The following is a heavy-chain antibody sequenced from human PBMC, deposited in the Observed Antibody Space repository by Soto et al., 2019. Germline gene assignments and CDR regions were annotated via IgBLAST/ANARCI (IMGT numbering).Heavy chain of an antibody. J-gene: IGHJ4*02. Sequence: PRLSCPASGFTFSSYWMHWVRQAPGKGLVWVSRINSDESSTSYADSVKGRFTISRDNAKNTVYLQMNSLRAEDTAVYYCARRLAVAGTGFDYWGQGTLVTVSS. V-gene: IGHV3-74*01. CDR2: INSDESST. CDR3: ARRLAVAGTGFDY. CDR1: GFTFSSYW. D-gene: IGHD6-19*01.